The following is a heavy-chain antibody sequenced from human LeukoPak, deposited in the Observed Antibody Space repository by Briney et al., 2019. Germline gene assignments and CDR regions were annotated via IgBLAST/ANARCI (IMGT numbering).Heavy chain of an antibody. V-gene: IGHV3-7*01. CDR1: GFTFSSYW. CDR2: IKQDGSEK. Sequence: GGSLRLSCAASGFTFSSYWMSWVRQAPGKGLEWVANIKQDGSEKYYVDSVKGRFTISRDNAKNSLYLQMNSLSAEDTAVYYCARDPIMDYGGYNDYWGQGTLVTVSS. D-gene: IGHD4/OR15-4a*01. J-gene: IGHJ4*02. CDR3: ARDPIMDYGGYNDY.